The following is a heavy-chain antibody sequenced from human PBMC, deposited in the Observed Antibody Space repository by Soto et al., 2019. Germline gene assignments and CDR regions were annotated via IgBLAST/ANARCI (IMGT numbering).Heavy chain of an antibody. CDR2: INHSGST. CDR3: ARAPQIVAMGRPFDY. Sequence: SETLSLTCAVYGGSFSGYSWNWIRQPPGKGLEWIGEINHSGSTNYNPSLKSRVTISLDTSRNQFSLRLTSLTAADTAVYFCARAPQIVAMGRPFDYWGQGILVTVSS. J-gene: IGHJ4*02. V-gene: IGHV4-34*01. CDR1: GGSFSGYS. D-gene: IGHD5-12*01.